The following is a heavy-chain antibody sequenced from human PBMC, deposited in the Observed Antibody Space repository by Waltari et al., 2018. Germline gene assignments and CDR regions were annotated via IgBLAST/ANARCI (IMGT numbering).Heavy chain of an antibody. CDR3: ARVDHDDESCAY. Sequence: EVQLVESGGGLVQPGGSLRLSCAASGFTFSPYGMTWGRQAPGRGLEWVANIKPDGSERNPADSVKGRFTISRDNADNSLFLQMTSLRAEDTAVYYCARVDHDDESCAYWGQGTLVTVSS. D-gene: IGHD3-16*01. V-gene: IGHV3-7*01. J-gene: IGHJ4*02. CDR2: IKPDGSER. CDR1: GFTFSPYG.